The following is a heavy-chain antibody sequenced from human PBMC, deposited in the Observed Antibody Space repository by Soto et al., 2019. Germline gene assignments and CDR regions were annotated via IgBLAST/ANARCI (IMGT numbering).Heavy chain of an antibody. CDR1: GYTFTTYG. CDR2: IGPYTGVT. D-gene: IGHD3-10*01. V-gene: IGHV1-18*01. J-gene: IGHJ4*02. CDR3: ARDGDGPGRRYDY. Sequence: QVQLVQSGAEVKNPGASVKVSCKASGYTFTTYGFTWVRQAPEQGLDWMGWIGPYTGVTNYAQKFQGRVTMTTDTSTSTAYMELRSLTSDDTAVYYCARDGDGPGRRYDYWGQGTLITVSS.